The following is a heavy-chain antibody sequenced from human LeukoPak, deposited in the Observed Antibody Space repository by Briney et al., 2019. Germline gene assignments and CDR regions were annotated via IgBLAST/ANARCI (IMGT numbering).Heavy chain of an antibody. D-gene: IGHD6-13*01. CDR1: GGSISSYY. J-gene: IGHJ3*02. V-gene: IGHV4-59*01. Sequence: SETLSLTCTVSGGSISSYYWSWIRQPPGKGLEWIGYIYYSGSTNYNPSLKSRVTISVDTSKNQFSLKLSSVTAADTAVCYCARDSGSTDAFDIWGQGTMVTVSS. CDR2: IYYSGST. CDR3: ARDSGSTDAFDI.